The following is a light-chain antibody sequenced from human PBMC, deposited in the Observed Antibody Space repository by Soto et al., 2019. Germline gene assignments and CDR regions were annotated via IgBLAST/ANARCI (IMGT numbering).Light chain of an antibody. CDR1: QSITSSY. CDR2: GAS. CDR3: QQYGSSPVT. Sequence: EIVLSQSPGTLSLSPGERATLSCRASQSITSSYLAWYQQKPGQAPRLLIFGASSRDTGIPDRFSGSGSGTDFSLTISRLESEDFAVYYCQQYGSSPVTFGQGTKVEIK. J-gene: IGKJ1*01. V-gene: IGKV3-20*01.